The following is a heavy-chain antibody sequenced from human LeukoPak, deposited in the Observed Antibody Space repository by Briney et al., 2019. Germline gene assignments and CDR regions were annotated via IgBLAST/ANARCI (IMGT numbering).Heavy chain of an antibody. V-gene: IGHV3-53*01. CDR3: ARGVEPLAANTLAY. Sequence: PGGSLRLSCAASGSTVITNDMTWVRQAPGKGLEWASVLYSDGNTKYADSVQGRFTISRDNSKNTLYLEMNSLSPGDTAVYYCARGVEPLAANTLAYWGQGTLVTVSS. CDR1: GSTVITND. CDR2: LYSDGNT. D-gene: IGHD1-14*01. J-gene: IGHJ4*02.